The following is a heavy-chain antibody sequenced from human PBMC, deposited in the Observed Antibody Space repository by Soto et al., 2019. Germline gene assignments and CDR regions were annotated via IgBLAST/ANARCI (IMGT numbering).Heavy chain of an antibody. CDR1: GFTFSSYG. J-gene: IGHJ6*02. CDR2: ISYDGSNK. CDR3: AKGAPVDTAMDGGAGNNGMDV. D-gene: IGHD5-18*01. Sequence: GGSLRLSCAASGFTFSSYGMHWVRQAPGKGLEWVAVISYDGSNKYYADSVKGRFTISRDNSKNTLYLQMNSLRAEDTAVYYCAKGAPVDTAMDGGAGNNGMDVWGQGTTVTVSS. V-gene: IGHV3-30*18.